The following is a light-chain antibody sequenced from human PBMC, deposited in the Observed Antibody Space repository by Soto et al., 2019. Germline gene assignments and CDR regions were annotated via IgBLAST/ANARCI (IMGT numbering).Light chain of an antibody. CDR1: KLGDKY. V-gene: IGLV3-1*01. CDR3: QAWDSSTVV. Sequence: SYELTQPPSVSVSPGQTASITCSGDKLGDKYACWYQQKPGQSPVLVIYQDTKRPSGTPERFSCSNSGNTATLTISGTQAMDEADDYCQAWDSSTVVFGGGTKLTVL. CDR2: QDT. J-gene: IGLJ2*01.